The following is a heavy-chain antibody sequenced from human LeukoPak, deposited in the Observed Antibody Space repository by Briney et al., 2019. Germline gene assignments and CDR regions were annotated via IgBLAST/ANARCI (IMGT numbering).Heavy chain of an antibody. CDR1: GFTFSNYW. Sequence: PGGSLRLSCAASGFTFSNYWMSWVRRAPGKGLEWMTCVLDNTDFPYYADSVEGRFIISRDSSKNVVYLQMNSLRPEDTAIYYCASEPGLSRGPDYAMDVWGQGTTVTVSS. D-gene: IGHD3-16*01. V-gene: IGHV3-30-3*01. CDR3: ASEPGLSRGPDYAMDV. J-gene: IGHJ6*02. CDR2: VLDNTDFP.